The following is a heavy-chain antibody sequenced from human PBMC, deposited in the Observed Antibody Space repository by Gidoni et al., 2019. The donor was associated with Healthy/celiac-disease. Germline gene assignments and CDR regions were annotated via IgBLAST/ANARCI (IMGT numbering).Heavy chain of an antibody. Sequence: EVQLVESGGGLVKPGGSLRLSCAASGFTFSSYSMNWVRQAPGKVLEWVSSISSSSSYIYYADSVKGRFTISRDNAKNSLYLQMNSLRAEDTAVYYCARVTTVTRYYYYGMDVWGQGTTVTVSS. CDR1: GFTFSSYS. D-gene: IGHD4-17*01. CDR2: ISSSSSYI. V-gene: IGHV3-21*01. CDR3: ARVTTVTRYYYYGMDV. J-gene: IGHJ6*02.